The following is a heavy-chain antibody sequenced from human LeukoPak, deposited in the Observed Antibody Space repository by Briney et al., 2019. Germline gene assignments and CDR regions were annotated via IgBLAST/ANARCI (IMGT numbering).Heavy chain of an antibody. CDR1: GFTFSSYS. D-gene: IGHD2-2*01. CDR3: ARGDCSSTSCQGFDY. J-gene: IGHJ4*02. V-gene: IGHV3-21*01. Sequence: GGSLRLSCAASGFTFSSYSMNWVRQAPGKGLEWVSSISSSSSYIYYADSVKGRFTISRDNAKNSLYLQMNSLRAEDTAVYYCARGDCSSTSCQGFDYWGQGTLVTVSS. CDR2: ISSSSSYI.